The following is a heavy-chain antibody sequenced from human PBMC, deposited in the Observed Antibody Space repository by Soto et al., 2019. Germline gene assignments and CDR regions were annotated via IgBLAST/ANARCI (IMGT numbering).Heavy chain of an antibody. J-gene: IGHJ6*02. CDR3: ARVRRQCTGGVCYSLGYYDGLDV. CDR1: GFTFITYT. CDR2: ISHDGTRK. Sequence: QVQLLESGGRVVHPGTSVRLSCAASGFTFITYTMHWVRRAPGRGLEWVALISHDGTRKYVADSVKGRFTISRDNSNNTLFLHMDSLRPEDTGLYYCARVRRQCTGGVCYSLGYYDGLDVWGQGTPVTVSS. V-gene: IGHV3-30*17. D-gene: IGHD2-8*02.